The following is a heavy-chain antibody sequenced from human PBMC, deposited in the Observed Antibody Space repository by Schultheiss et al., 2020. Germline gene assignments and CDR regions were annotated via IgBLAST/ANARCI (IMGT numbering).Heavy chain of an antibody. CDR2: IYYSGNT. CDR3: ERLRRETGYSPADY. J-gene: IGHJ4*02. V-gene: IGHV4-59*04. Sequence: SETLPLTCTVSGGSISSYYWSWIRQPPGKGLEWIGYIYYSGNTYYNPSLKSRVTMSVDSPKNQFSLNLTSVTAADTAVYYCERLRRETGYSPADYWGLGTLVTVSS. D-gene: IGHD3-9*01. CDR1: GGSISSYY.